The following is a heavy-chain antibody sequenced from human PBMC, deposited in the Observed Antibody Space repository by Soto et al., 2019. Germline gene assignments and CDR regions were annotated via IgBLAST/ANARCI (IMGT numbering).Heavy chain of an antibody. D-gene: IGHD2-21*01. J-gene: IGHJ4*01. V-gene: IGHV3-30*18. CDR3: AKYALPAVSIRPPDF. Sequence: QVQLVESGVGVVQPGTSLRLSCAASGFTFTTYGMHWVRQAPGKGLEWVALISHDGSDKYYADSVKGRFTISRDNSKNTLSLQMNCLSVEDTAVYFCAKYALPAVSIRPPDFWGQGTLVTVSS. CDR2: ISHDGSDK. CDR1: GFTFTTYG.